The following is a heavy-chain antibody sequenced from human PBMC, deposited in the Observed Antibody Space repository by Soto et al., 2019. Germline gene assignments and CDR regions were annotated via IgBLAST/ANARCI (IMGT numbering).Heavy chain of an antibody. CDR2: ITSTGDT. V-gene: IGHV3-23*01. J-gene: IGHJ5*02. CDR3: AKEIAASATLWLDP. D-gene: IGHD6-13*01. CDR1: GFTLNYYA. Sequence: GGSLRLSCAASGFTLNYYAISWVRQAPGKGLEWVSAITSTGDTYYVDSVKGRFTISRDNSKNTLYLQMNSLRAEDTAVYYCAKEIAASATLWLDPWGQGTLVTVSS.